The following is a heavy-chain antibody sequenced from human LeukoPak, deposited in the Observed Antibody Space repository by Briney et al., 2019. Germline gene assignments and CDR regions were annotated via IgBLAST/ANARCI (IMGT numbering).Heavy chain of an antibody. J-gene: IGHJ4*02. D-gene: IGHD4-17*01. Sequence: SETLPLTCTVSGGSISSNSYYWGWIRQPPGKGLEWIGSIYYSGSTYYNSSLKSRVTMSVDTSKNQFSLKLRSVTAADTAVYYCTRHGATVTTSDYWGQGTLVTVSS. CDR1: GGSISSNSYY. V-gene: IGHV4-39*01. CDR2: IYYSGST. CDR3: TRHGATVTTSDY.